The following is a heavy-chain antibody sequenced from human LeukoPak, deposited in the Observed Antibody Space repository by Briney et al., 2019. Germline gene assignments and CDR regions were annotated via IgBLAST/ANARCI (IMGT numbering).Heavy chain of an antibody. V-gene: IGHV1-3*01. D-gene: IGHD3-3*01. CDR1: GYTFTSYA. Sequence: GASVTVSCKASGYTFTSYAMHWVRQAPGQRLEWMGWINAGNGNTKYSQKFQGRVTITRDTSASTAYMELSSLRSEDTAVYYCARSGSRITIFGVVSVAFDYWGQGTLVTVSS. CDR2: INAGNGNT. CDR3: ARSGSRITIFGVVSVAFDY. J-gene: IGHJ4*02.